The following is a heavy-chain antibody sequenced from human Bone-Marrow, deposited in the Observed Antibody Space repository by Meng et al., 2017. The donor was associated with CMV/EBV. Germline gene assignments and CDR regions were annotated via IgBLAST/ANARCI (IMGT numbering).Heavy chain of an antibody. J-gene: IGHJ4*02. V-gene: IGHV3-11*01. D-gene: IGHD3-3*01. CDR1: GFTFSDYY. Sequence: GESLKISCAASGFTFSDYYMTWIRQAPGKRLEWVSFISADSRTIYYADSVKGRFTISRDNAKKSLFLQMNSLRAEDTAVYYCARQNEWLFPFYFDHWGQGMLVTGSS. CDR2: ISADSRTI. CDR3: ARQNEWLFPFYFDH.